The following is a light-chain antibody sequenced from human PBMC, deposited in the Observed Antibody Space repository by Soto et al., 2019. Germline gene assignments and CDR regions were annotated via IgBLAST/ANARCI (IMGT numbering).Light chain of an antibody. V-gene: IGKV3-15*01. CDR3: QQYNTWPRT. CDR2: GAS. Sequence: EIVMPQSPATLSVSPGERVTIPCRASQSVSSYLAWYQQKPGQAPRLLIYGASTRATDIPGRFSGGGSGTEFTLTISSLKSEDCALDLCQQYNTWPRTFGQGTKVDI. J-gene: IGKJ1*01. CDR1: QSVSSY.